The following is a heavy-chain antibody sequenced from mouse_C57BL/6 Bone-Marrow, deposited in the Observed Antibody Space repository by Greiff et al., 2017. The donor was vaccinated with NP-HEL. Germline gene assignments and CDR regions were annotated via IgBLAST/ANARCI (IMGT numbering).Heavy chain of an antibody. CDR3: ARGGLRREFAY. D-gene: IGHD2-4*01. CDR2: INPSSGYT. J-gene: IGHJ3*01. V-gene: IGHV1-7*01. Sequence: QVQLQQSGAELAKPGASVKLSCKASGYTFTSYWMHWVKQRPGQGLEWIGYINPSSGYTKYNQKFKDTATLTADKSSSTAYLQLSSLTYEDSAVYYCARGGLRREFAYWGQGTLVTVSA. CDR1: GYTFTSYW.